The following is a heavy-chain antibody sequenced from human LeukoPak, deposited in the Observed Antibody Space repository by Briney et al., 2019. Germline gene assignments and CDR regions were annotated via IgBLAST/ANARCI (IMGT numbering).Heavy chain of an antibody. D-gene: IGHD3-22*01. CDR1: GFTFNSYA. J-gene: IGHJ4*02. V-gene: IGHV3-30*04. Sequence: GGSLRLSCAASGFTFNSYAMKWVRQAPGKGLEWLAVVLSDGSDQYYADSVKGRFTISRDNSKNTLYLQMNSLRAEDTAVYYCAKDPDYYDSSGYSLIYWGQGTLVTVSS. CDR2: VLSDGSDQ. CDR3: AKDPDYYDSSGYSLIY.